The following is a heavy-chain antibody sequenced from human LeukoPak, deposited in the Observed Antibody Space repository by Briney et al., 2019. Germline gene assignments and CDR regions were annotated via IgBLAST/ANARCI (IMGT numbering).Heavy chain of an antibody. Sequence: SETLSLTCAVYGGSFSGYYWSWIRQPPGKGLEWIGEINHSGSTNYNPSLKSRVTISVDTSKNQFSLKPSSVTAADTAVYYCARSIAAAGLVFDYWGQGTLVTVSS. J-gene: IGHJ4*02. CDR3: ARSIAAAGLVFDY. D-gene: IGHD6-13*01. CDR1: GGSFSGYY. V-gene: IGHV4-34*01. CDR2: INHSGST.